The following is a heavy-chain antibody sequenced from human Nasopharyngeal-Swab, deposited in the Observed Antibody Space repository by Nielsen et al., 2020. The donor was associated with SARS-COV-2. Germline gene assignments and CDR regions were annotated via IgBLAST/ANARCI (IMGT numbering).Heavy chain of an antibody. D-gene: IGHD6-19*01. Sequence: ASVKVSCKASGYTFTSYGISWVRQAPGQGLEWMGWISAYNGNTNYAQKLQGRVTMTTDTSTSTAYMELRSLRSDDTAVYYCARVGIAVPGHGGLYYYYGMDVWGQGTTVTVSS. CDR3: ARVGIAVPGHGGLYYYYGMDV. J-gene: IGHJ6*02. CDR1: GYTFTSYG. CDR2: ISAYNGNT. V-gene: IGHV1-18*01.